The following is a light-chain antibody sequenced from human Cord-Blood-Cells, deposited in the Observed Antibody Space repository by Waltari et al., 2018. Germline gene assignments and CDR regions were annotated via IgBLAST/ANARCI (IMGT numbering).Light chain of an antibody. CDR1: KLGAKY. CDR3: QAWDSSTAVV. V-gene: IGLV3-1*01. J-gene: IGLJ2*01. CDR2: QDS. Sequence: SYELTQPPSVSVSPGQTASITCSGDKLGAKYACWYQQKPGQPPVLVIYQDSKRPSGIPERFSGSNSGNTATLTISGTQAMDEADYYCQAWDSSTAVVFGGGTKLTVL.